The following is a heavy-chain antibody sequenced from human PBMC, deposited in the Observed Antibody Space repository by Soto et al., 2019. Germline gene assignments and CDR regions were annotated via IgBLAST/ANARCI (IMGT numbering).Heavy chain of an antibody. CDR2: ITHSGST. CDR3: ARTACSYGMDV. Sequence: QVQLQQWGEGLLKPSETLSLTCAVYGGSFSGYYWSWIRQPPGKGLEWIGEITHSGSTTYNPSLKRRVTISVDTSKHHFSLKLSSVTAADTAVYYCARTACSYGMDVWGRGTTVTFS. J-gene: IGHJ6*02. D-gene: IGHD2-15*01. V-gene: IGHV4-34*01. CDR1: GGSFSGYY.